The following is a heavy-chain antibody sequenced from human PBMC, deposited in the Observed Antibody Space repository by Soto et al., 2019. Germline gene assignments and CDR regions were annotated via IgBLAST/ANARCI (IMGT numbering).Heavy chain of an antibody. V-gene: IGHV3-23*01. Sequence: EVQLLESGGGLVQPGGSLRLSCAASGFTFSSYAMSWVRQAPGKGLEWVSAISGSGGSTYYADSVKGRFTISRDNSKNTLYLQMNSLRAEDTAVYYRAKRNWGGWYFDLWGRGTLVTVSS. D-gene: IGHD7-27*01. J-gene: IGHJ2*01. CDR3: AKRNWGGWYFDL. CDR2: ISGSGGST. CDR1: GFTFSSYA.